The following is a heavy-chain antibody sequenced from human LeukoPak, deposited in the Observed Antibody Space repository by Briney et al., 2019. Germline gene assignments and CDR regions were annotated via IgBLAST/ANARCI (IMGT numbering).Heavy chain of an antibody. CDR3: ARGRDAYKVGNF. CDR2: IYNSDYT. V-gene: IGHV4-39*07. D-gene: IGHD5-24*01. Sequence: SETLSLTCTVSGGSISSSSYYWTWIRQPPGKGPEWIGTIYNSDYTYYNPSLTGRVTISMDTSKNQFSLTVTSVTAADTAVYYCARGRDAYKVGNFWGQGALVTVSS. J-gene: IGHJ4*02. CDR1: GGSISSSSYY.